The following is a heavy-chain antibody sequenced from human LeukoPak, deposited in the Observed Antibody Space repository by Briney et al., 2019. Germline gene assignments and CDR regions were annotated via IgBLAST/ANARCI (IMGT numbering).Heavy chain of an antibody. D-gene: IGHD7-27*01. CDR2: MSPNSGDT. V-gene: IGHV1-8*01. CDR1: GYTFTSHD. CDR3: VRTPPNWGFDY. J-gene: IGHJ4*02. Sequence: ASVKVSCRASGYTFTSHDINWVRQATGQGLEWMGWMSPNSGDTGYAQKFQGRVTMTSDSSISTAYMELSSLRSEDTAIYYCVRTPPNWGFDYWGQGTLVTVSS.